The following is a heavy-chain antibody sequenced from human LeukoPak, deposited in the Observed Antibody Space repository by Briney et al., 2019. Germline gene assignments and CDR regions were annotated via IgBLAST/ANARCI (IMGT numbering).Heavy chain of an antibody. CDR1: GGSISSSSYY. V-gene: IGHV4-39*07. CDR2: IYYSGST. J-gene: IGHJ5*02. CDR3: ARLYYYGSGSYYSTPKFDP. D-gene: IGHD3-10*01. Sequence: SETLSLTCTVSGGSISSSSYYWGWIRQPPGKGLEWIGSIYYSGSTNYNPSLKSRVTISVDTSKYQFSLELSSVTAADTAVYYCARLYYYGSGSYYSTPKFDPWGQGTLVTVSS.